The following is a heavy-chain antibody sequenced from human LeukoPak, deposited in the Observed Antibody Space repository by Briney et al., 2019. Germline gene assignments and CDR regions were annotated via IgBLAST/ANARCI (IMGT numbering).Heavy chain of an antibody. J-gene: IGHJ3*02. V-gene: IGHV4-34*01. CDR2: INHSGST. CDR1: GGSFSGYY. D-gene: IGHD2-15*01. CDR3: ASPLGYCSGGSCGAFDI. Sequence: PSETLSLTCAVYGGSFSGYYWSWIRQPPGKGLEWIGEINHSGSTNYNPSLKSRVTISVDTSKNQFSLKLSSVTAADTAVYYCASPLGYCSGGSCGAFDIWGQGTMVTVSS.